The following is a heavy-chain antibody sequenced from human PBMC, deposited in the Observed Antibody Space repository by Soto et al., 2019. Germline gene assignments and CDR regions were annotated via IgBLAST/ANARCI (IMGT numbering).Heavy chain of an antibody. Sequence: PGGSLRLSCAASGFTFSSYGMHWVRQAPGKGLEWVAVIWYDGSNKYYADSVKGRFTISRDNSKNTLYLQMNSLRAEDTAVYYCARRFGAAAGAGQIYYYYYGMDVWGQGTTVTVSS. V-gene: IGHV3-33*01. CDR3: ARRFGAAAGAGQIYYYYYGMDV. CDR1: GFTFSSYG. J-gene: IGHJ6*02. CDR2: IWYDGSNK. D-gene: IGHD6-13*01.